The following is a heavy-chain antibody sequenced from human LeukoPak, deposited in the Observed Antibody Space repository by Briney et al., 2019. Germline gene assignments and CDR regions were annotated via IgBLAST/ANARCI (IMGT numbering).Heavy chain of an antibody. J-gene: IGHJ4*02. CDR2: LYYSGST. CDR1: GGSISSSSYY. Sequence: PSETLSLTCTVSGGSISSSSYYWGWIRQPPGKGLEWIGSLYYSGSTYYNPSLKSRVTISVDTSKNQFSLKLSSVTAADTAVYYCARVMTTVTTYPTAFDYWGQGTLVTVSS. V-gene: IGHV4-39*07. CDR3: ARVMTTVTTYPTAFDY. D-gene: IGHD4-17*01.